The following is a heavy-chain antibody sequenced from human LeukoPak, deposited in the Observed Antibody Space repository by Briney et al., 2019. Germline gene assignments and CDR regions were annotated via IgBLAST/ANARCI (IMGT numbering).Heavy chain of an antibody. CDR2: IYYSGST. CDR1: GGSISSGVYY. D-gene: IGHD3-22*01. CDR3: ARYYYDSSGYYYEDY. J-gene: IGHJ4*02. Sequence: PSQTLSLTCTVSGGSISSGVYYWSWIRQHPGKGLEWIGYIYYSGSTYYNPSLKSRVTISVDTSKNQFSLKLSSVTAADTAVYYCARYYYDSSGYYYEDYWGQGTLVTISS. V-gene: IGHV4-31*03.